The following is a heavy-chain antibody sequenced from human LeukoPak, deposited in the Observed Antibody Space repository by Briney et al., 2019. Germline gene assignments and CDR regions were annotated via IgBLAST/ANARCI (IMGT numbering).Heavy chain of an antibody. CDR3: ARDLKSSLRITIFGVVTSPQY. Sequence: GGSLRLSCAASGFTFSSYGMHWVRQAPGKGLEWVAFIRYDGSNKYYADSVKGRFTISRDNSKNTLYLQMNSLRAEDTAVYYCARDLKSSLRITIFGVVTSPQYWGQGTLVTVSS. CDR2: IRYDGSNK. J-gene: IGHJ4*02. V-gene: IGHV3-30*02. D-gene: IGHD3-3*01. CDR1: GFTFSSYG.